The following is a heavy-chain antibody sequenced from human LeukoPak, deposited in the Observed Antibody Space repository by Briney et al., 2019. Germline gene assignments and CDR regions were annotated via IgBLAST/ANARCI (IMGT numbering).Heavy chain of an antibody. D-gene: IGHD1-26*01. V-gene: IGHV1-69*01. J-gene: IGHJ4*02. CDR3: ARERVGATTFDY. Sequence: SVKVSCKASGGTFSSYAISWVRQAPGQGLEWMGGIIPIFGTANYAQKFQSRVTITADESTSTAYMELSSLRSEDTAVYYCARERVGATTFDYWGQGTLVTVSS. CDR1: GGTFSSYA. CDR2: IIPIFGTA.